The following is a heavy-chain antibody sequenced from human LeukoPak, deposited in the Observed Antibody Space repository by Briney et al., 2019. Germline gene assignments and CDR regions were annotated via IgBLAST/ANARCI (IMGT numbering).Heavy chain of an antibody. D-gene: IGHD6-19*01. Sequence: PSETLSLTCTVSGGSISSYYWSWIRQPPGKGLEWIGEINHSGSTNYNPSLKSRVTISVDTSKNQFSLKLSSVTAADTAVYYCAWLAYSSGWYYFDYWGQGTLVTVSS. CDR2: INHSGST. CDR1: GGSISSYY. J-gene: IGHJ4*02. V-gene: IGHV4-34*01. CDR3: AWLAYSSGWYYFDY.